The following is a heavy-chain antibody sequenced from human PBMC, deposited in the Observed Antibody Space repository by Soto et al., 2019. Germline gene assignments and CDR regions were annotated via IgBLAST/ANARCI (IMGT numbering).Heavy chain of an antibody. CDR2: MNAKSGDT. CDR1: GYTFSDFD. Sequence: QAPLEQSGAEVKRPGASVKVSCKASGYTFSDFDINWMRQASGQGPEWMGWMNAKSGDTFFAQRLQGKFNMTWDTALSTAYMEVGSLTSDDTAMYYCARGNPFNYAGFDVWAQGTTVAVAS. V-gene: IGHV1-8*01. CDR3: ARGNPFNYAGFDV. J-gene: IGHJ6*02. D-gene: IGHD3-16*01.